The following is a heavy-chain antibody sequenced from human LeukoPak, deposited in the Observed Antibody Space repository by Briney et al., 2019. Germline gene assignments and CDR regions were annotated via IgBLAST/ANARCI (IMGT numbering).Heavy chain of an antibody. CDR1: GFTFRNYW. J-gene: IGHJ4*02. CDR2: TKPDGTAE. Sequence: PGGSLRLSCAASGFTFRNYWMGWVRQAPGKGLEWVANTKPDGTAEYYADSVRGRFTTSRDNANNFLYLQMNSLRGEDTAVYYCARDGGLHTNFDYWDQGTLVTVSS. CDR3: ARDGGLHTNFDY. D-gene: IGHD2-15*01. V-gene: IGHV3-7*01.